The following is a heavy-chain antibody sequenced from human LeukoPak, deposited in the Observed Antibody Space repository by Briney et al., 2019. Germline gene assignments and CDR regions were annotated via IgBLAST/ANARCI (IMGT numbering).Heavy chain of an antibody. D-gene: IGHD3-9*01. V-gene: IGHV4-59*01. J-gene: IGHJ5*02. Sequence: SETLSLTCTVSGGSISSYYWSWIRQPPGKGLEWIGYIYYRGSTNYKPSLNSRVTLSLDTSKNQFSLKLSSVTAADTAVYYCARGLHVYDILTGYYNGNWFNPWGQGTLVTVSS. CDR3: ARGLHVYDILTGYYNGNWFNP. CDR2: IYYRGST. CDR1: GGSISSYY.